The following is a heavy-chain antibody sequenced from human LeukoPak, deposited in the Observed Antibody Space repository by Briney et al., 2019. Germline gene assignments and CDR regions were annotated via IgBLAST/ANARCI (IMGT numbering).Heavy chain of an antibody. J-gene: IGHJ4*02. Sequence: ASVKVSCTASGGTFASYAISWVRHAPGQALEWRGGIIPIFGTANYAQNFQCRVTITADESTSTAYMEPSSLRSEDTAVYYCARVSPKEDSGYDDYWGQGTLVTVSS. V-gene: IGHV1-69*13. CDR2: IIPIFGTA. D-gene: IGHD5-12*01. CDR3: ARVSPKEDSGYDDY. CDR1: GGTFASYA.